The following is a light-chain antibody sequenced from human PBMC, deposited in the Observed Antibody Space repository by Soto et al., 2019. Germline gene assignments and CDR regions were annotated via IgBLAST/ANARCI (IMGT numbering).Light chain of an antibody. V-gene: IGKV3-15*01. CDR3: QQYNNWPPLT. CDR2: GAS. J-gene: IGKJ1*01. CDR1: QSVSSN. Sequence: EIVMTQSPATLSVSPGERATLSCRASQSVSSNLAWYQQKPGQAPRLLIYGASTRATGIPARFSGSGSGTEFTLTISSLQSEDFAVYYCQQYNNWPPLTFDQGTKV.